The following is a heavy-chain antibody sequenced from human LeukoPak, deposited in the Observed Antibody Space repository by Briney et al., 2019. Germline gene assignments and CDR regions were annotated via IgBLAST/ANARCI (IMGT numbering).Heavy chain of an antibody. Sequence: SETQSLTCTVSGGSISSYYWSWIRQPPGKGLEWIGYIYYSGSTNYNPSLKSRVTISVDTSKNQFSLKLSSVTAADTAVYYCARGEGYCSSTSCYADAFDIWGQGTMVTVSS. J-gene: IGHJ3*02. V-gene: IGHV4-59*01. CDR3: ARGEGYCSSTSCYADAFDI. D-gene: IGHD2-2*01. CDR2: IYYSGST. CDR1: GGSISSYY.